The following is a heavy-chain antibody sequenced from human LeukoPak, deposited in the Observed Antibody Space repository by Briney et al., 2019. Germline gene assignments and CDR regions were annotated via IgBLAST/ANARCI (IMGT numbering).Heavy chain of an antibody. CDR3: ARAGYNFRKRFDY. V-gene: IGHV4-34*01. CDR1: GGSFSGYY. J-gene: IGHJ4*02. Sequence: SETLSLTCAVYGGSFSGYYWSWIRQPPGKGLEWIGEINHSGSTNYNPSLKSRVTISVDTSKNQFSLKLSSVTAADTAVYYCARAGYNFRKRFDYWGQGTLVTVSS. D-gene: IGHD5-24*01. CDR2: INHSGST.